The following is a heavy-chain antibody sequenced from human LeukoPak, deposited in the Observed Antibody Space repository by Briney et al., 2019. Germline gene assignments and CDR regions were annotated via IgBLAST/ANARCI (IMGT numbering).Heavy chain of an antibody. CDR2: IYYSGST. Sequence: SETLSLTCTVSGGSISSSSYYWGWIRQPPGKGLEWIGSIYYSGSTYYNLSLRSRVTISVDTSKNQFSLKLSSVTAADTAVYYCARPGYSSSPKYYYYYGMDVWGQGTTVTVSS. CDR3: ARPGYSSSPKYYYYYGMDV. D-gene: IGHD6-13*01. CDR1: GGSISSSSYY. J-gene: IGHJ6*02. V-gene: IGHV4-39*01.